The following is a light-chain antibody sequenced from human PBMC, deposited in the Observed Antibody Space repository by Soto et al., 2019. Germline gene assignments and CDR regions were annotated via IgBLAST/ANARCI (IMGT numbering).Light chain of an antibody. J-gene: IGLJ1*01. CDR3: SSYKTSSYYV. CDR1: SSDVGGYIY. Sequence: QSVLAQPASVSGSPGQSITISCTGTSSDVGGYIYVSWYQQHPGKAPKLMIYDVTSRPSGVSYRFSGSKSGNTASLTISGLQAEDEADYYCSSYKTSSYYVFGTGTKVTVL. CDR2: DVT. V-gene: IGLV2-14*01.